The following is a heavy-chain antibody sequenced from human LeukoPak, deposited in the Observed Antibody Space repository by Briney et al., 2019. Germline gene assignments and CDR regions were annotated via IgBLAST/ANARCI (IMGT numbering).Heavy chain of an antibody. CDR3: ASDLFGGYGDYTNWFDP. CDR2: IYYSGST. Sequence: PSETLSLTCTVSGXSISSSSYYWGWIRQPPGKGLEWIGSIYYSGSTYYNPSLKSRVTISVDTSKNQFSLKLSSVTAADTAVYYCASDLFGGYGDYTNWFDPWGQGTLVTVSS. J-gene: IGHJ5*02. V-gene: IGHV4-39*01. CDR1: GXSISSSSYY. D-gene: IGHD4-17*01.